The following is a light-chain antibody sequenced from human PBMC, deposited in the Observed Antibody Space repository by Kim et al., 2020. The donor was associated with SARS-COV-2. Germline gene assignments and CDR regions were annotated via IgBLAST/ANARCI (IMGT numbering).Light chain of an antibody. V-gene: IGKV3-15*01. Sequence: EIVMTQSPATLSVSPGEKATLSCRASQSVSSNLAWYQQKPGQAPRLLIYGASTRATGIPARFSGSGSGTEFTLTISSLQSEDFAVYYCQRYINSSPRTFCEGTTVYI. CDR2: GAS. CDR1: QSVSSN. J-gene: IGKJ1*01. CDR3: QRYINSSPRT.